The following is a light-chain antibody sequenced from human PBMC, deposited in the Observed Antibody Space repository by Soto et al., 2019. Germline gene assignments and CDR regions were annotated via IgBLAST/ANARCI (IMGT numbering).Light chain of an antibody. V-gene: IGKV3-11*01. CDR3: QQLSNWPRT. Sequence: ESVLTQSPATLSLSPGERATLSCRASQSVSSYLAWYQQKPGQAPRLLIYDVSNRATGIPARFSGSGSGTDFPLTISSLEPEEFAVYYCQQLSNWPRTFGQGTKLEIK. CDR2: DVS. CDR1: QSVSSY. J-gene: IGKJ2*01.